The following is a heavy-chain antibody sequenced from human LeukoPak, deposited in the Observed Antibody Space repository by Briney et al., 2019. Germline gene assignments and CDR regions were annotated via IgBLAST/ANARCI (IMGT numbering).Heavy chain of an antibody. V-gene: IGHV1-69*05. CDR2: IIPIFGTA. CDR3: ASLALPIFTMVRGVIIGPLDY. D-gene: IGHD3-10*01. Sequence: SVKVSCKASGGTFSSYAISWVRQAPGQGREWMGGIIPIFGTANYAQKFQGRVTITTDESTSTAYMELSSLRSEDTAVYYCASLALPIFTMVRGVIIGPLDYWGQGTLVTVSS. J-gene: IGHJ4*02. CDR1: GGTFSSYA.